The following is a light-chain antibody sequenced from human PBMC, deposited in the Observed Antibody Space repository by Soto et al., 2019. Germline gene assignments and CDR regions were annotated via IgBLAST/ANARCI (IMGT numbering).Light chain of an antibody. Sequence: LTQSPASLSLSPRERATLSCRASQTVGISLAWYQHKPGQPPRLLIYDASKRATGIPARFGGSGSGTDFTLTISSLEPEDLAVYYCQQRTHWLFTFGPGTKVDIK. CDR1: QTVGIS. V-gene: IGKV3-11*01. CDR2: DAS. CDR3: QQRTHWLFT. J-gene: IGKJ3*01.